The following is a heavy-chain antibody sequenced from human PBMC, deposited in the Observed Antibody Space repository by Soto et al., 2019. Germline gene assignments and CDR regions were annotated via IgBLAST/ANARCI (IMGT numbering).Heavy chain of an antibody. CDR3: ARGRFGESPWMVPLFDP. D-gene: IGHD3-10*01. V-gene: IGHV1-2*02. J-gene: IGHJ5*02. CDR1: GYTFTGYY. Sequence: QVQLVQSGAEVKKPGASVKVSCKASGYTFTGYYMHWVRQAPGQGLEWMGWINPNSGGTNYAQKFQGGVTMTRDTAISTAYMERSRLRSDDTAVYYCARGRFGESPWMVPLFDPWGQGTLVTVSS. CDR2: INPNSGGT.